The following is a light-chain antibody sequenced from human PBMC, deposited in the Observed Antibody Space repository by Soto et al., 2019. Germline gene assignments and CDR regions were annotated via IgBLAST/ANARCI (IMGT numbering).Light chain of an antibody. CDR2: DND. V-gene: IGLV1-51*01. CDR1: SSNIGNND. CDR3: ATWDRSLSVGV. Sequence: QSALTQPPSVSAAPGQKVTISCSGSSSNIGNNDVFWYQQLPGTAPKLLIYDNDKRPSGIPDRFSGSKSGTSATLGITGLQTGDEADYYCATWDRSLSVGVFGGGTKLTVL. J-gene: IGLJ2*01.